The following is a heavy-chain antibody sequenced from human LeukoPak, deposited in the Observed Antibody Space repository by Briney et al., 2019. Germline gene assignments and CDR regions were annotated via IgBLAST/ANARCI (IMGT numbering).Heavy chain of an antibody. CDR2: ITPNADRT. J-gene: IGHJ1*01. CDR1: GFTFGSYG. V-gene: IGHV3-23*01. D-gene: IGHD3-22*01. CDR3: AIMHGYYDGSGYWVQ. Sequence: GGSLRLSCAASGFTFGSYGMSWVRQAPGKGLEWVSFITPNADRTSYADSVEGRFTISGDNPRNTLYMQMNSRRDEDTAVYYCAIMHGYYDGSGYWVQWGQGTLVTVSS.